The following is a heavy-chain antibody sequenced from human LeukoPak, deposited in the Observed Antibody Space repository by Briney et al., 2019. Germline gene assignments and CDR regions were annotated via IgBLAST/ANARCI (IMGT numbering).Heavy chain of an antibody. J-gene: IGHJ4*02. Sequence: GGSLRLSCEASGFTFGSHAMYWVRQAPGKGLEWVAGIFGSGGSPHYADPVKGRFTISRDTSRNTVYLQINSLRAEDTAVYYCGKTTVGYSSGQKPAWPVDYWGQGTLVTVSS. CDR3: GKTTVGYSSGQKPAWPVDY. CDR1: GFTFGSHA. V-gene: IGHV3-23*01. CDR2: IFGSGGSP. D-gene: IGHD5-18*01.